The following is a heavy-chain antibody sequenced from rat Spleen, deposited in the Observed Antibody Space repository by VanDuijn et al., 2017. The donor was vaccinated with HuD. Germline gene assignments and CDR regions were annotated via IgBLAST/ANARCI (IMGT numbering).Heavy chain of an antibody. CDR3: TRADSDWDD. Sequence: EVQLVESGGGLVQPGRSLKLSCAASRFIFSDYYMAWVRQAPTKGLEWVATIGYDGSSTYYRDSVKGRFTISRDNAKSTLYLQMDSLRSEDTATYYCTRADSDWDDWGQGVMVTVSS. V-gene: IGHV5-7*01. D-gene: IGHD4-3*01. CDR1: RFIFSDYY. J-gene: IGHJ2*01. CDR2: IGYDGSST.